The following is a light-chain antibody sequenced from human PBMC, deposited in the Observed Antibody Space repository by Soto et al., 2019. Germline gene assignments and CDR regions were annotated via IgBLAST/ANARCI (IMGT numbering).Light chain of an antibody. J-gene: IGKJ4*01. CDR2: DAS. Sequence: DIKMTQSPSSLSASVGDRVTLTCQASEDVSDYVNWYQQKPGRAPKLLIYDASKLETGVPSGFSGSGSGTDFTFTIRDLQPEDFATYYCQLYKNVILTFGGGTRVDI. CDR1: EDVSDY. V-gene: IGKV1-33*01. CDR3: QLYKNVILT.